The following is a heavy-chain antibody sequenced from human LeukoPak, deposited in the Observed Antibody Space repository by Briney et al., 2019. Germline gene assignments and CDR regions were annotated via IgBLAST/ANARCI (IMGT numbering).Heavy chain of an antibody. Sequence: GGSLRLSCAASGFTFSSYGMHWVRQAPGKGLEWVAVISFDASNKYYADSVKGRFTISRDNSKNTLYLQMNSLRAEDTAVYYCARVSNGSGSYFNYWGQGTLVTVSS. V-gene: IGHV3-30*03. CDR3: ARVSNGSGSYFNY. D-gene: IGHD3-10*01. J-gene: IGHJ4*02. CDR2: ISFDASNK. CDR1: GFTFSSYG.